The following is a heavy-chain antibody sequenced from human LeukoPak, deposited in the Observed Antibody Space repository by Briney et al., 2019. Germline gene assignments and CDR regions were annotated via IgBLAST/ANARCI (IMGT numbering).Heavy chain of an antibody. CDR3: SRDPDYYDGLGTYFRIRRGWLDL. Sequence: SSVKVSCKTSGFMFSSYGITWVRQAPGQGLEWVGWIRVHSGKTRSQQKFQARIMITSDRSTITAYMELGSLHSDHPADYVLSRDPDYYDGLGTYFRIRRGWLDLWSQGSLVTV. CDR1: GFMFSSYG. CDR2: IRVHSGKT. V-gene: IGHV1-18*01. D-gene: IGHD3-10*01. J-gene: IGHJ4*01.